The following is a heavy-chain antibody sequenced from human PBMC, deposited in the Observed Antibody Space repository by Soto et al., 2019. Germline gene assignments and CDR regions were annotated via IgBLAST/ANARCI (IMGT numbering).Heavy chain of an antibody. CDR3: ARVGVDYDFWSGYNYYYGMDV. CDR1: GYTFTSYG. D-gene: IGHD3-3*01. V-gene: IGHV1-69*13. J-gene: IGHJ6*02. CDR2: IIPIFGTA. Sequence: SVKVSCKASGYTFTSYGISWVRQAPGQGLEWMGWIIPIFGTANYAQKFQGRVTITADESTGTAYMELSSLRSEDTAVYYCARVGVDYDFWSGYNYYYGMDVWGQGTTVTVSS.